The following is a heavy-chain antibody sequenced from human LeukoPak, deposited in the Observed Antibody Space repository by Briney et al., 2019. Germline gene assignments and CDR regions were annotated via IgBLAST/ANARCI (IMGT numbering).Heavy chain of an antibody. D-gene: IGHD3-3*01. CDR2: IKQDGSEK. CDR1: GFTFSSYW. Sequence: GGSLRRSCAASGFTFSSYWMSWVRQAPGKGLEWVANIKQDGSEKYYVDSVKGRFTISRDNAKNSLYLQMNSLRAEDTAVYYCARDRYYDFWSGYYFPFSDYYYYYGMDVWGQGTTVTVSS. J-gene: IGHJ6*02. V-gene: IGHV3-7*03. CDR3: ARDRYYDFWSGYYFPFSDYYYYYGMDV.